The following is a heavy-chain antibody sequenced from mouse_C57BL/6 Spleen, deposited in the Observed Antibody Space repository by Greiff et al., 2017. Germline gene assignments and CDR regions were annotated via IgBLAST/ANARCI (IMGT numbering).Heavy chain of an antibody. J-gene: IGHJ4*01. V-gene: IGHV8-8*01. CDR3: ARILPPSYAMDY. D-gene: IGHD2-10*01. Sequence: QVTLKVSGPGILQPSQTLSLTCSFSGFSLSTFGMGVGWIRQPSGKGLEWLAHIWWDDDQYYNPALKSRLPISKDTSKNPVFLKIANADTADTATYYCARILPPSYAMDYWGQGTPVTVSS. CDR1: GFSLSTFGMG. CDR2: IWWDDDQ.